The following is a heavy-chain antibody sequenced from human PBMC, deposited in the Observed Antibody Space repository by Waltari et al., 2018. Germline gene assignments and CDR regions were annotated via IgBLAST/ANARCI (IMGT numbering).Heavy chain of an antibody. J-gene: IGHJ3*02. D-gene: IGHD3-16*02. CDR3: ARREHDYDYVGGSYRRVIDTFDI. CDR1: GDKFSTYW. Sequence: EVRLVQSGAEVKKPGESLKISCKGSGDKFSTYWIGWVRQMPGKGLGWMGIIYVGDSETRYSPSIRGQVTMSADKSITTAYLQWSSLKASDTAMYYCARREHDYDYVGGSYRRVIDTFDIWGQGTRVTVSS. V-gene: IGHV5-51*03. CDR2: IYVGDSET.